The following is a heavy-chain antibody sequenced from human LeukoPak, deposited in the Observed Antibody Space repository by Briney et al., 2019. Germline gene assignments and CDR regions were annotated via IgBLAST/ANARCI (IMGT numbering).Heavy chain of an antibody. CDR1: GGTFSSYA. Sequence: SVKVSCKASGGTFSSYAISWVRQAPGQGLEWMGRIIPILGIANYAQKFQGRVTITADESTSTAYMELSSLRSEDTAVYYCARGSIGYCSGGSCYFDYWGQGTLVTVSS. J-gene: IGHJ4*02. CDR2: IIPILGIA. CDR3: ARGSIGYCSGGSCYFDY. D-gene: IGHD2-15*01. V-gene: IGHV1-69*04.